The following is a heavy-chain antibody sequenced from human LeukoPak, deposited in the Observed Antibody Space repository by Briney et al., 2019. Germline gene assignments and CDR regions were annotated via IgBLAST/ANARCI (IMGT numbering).Heavy chain of an antibody. Sequence: PGGSLRLSCAASGFTFSSYAMSWVRQAPGKGLEWVSAISGSGGSTYYADSVKGRFTISRDNSKNTLYLQMNSLRAEDTAVYYCAKVKGTVDTAYYFDYWVQGTLVTVSS. CDR1: GFTFSSYA. V-gene: IGHV3-23*01. CDR2: ISGSGGST. CDR3: AKVKGTVDTAYYFDY. D-gene: IGHD5-18*01. J-gene: IGHJ4*02.